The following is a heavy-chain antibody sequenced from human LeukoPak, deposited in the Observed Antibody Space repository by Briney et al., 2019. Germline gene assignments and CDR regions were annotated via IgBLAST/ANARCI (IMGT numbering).Heavy chain of an antibody. CDR3: ARDPYSGSYGADYYYYMDV. J-gene: IGHJ6*03. CDR1: GFTFSSYN. D-gene: IGHD1-26*01. CDR2: ITSGSSHI. V-gene: IGHV3-21*01. Sequence: PGGSLRLSCAASGFTFSSYNMNWVRQTPGQGLEWVSSITSGSSHIYYADSVKGRFTISRDNAKSSLYLQMNSLRAEDTAVSYCARDPYSGSYGADYYYYMDVWGKGTTVTISS.